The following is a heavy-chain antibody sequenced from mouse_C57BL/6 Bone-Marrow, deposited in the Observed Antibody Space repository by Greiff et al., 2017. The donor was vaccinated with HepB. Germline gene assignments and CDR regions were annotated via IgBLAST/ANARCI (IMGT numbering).Heavy chain of an antibody. CDR2: IYPGDGDT. J-gene: IGHJ1*03. V-gene: IGHV1-80*01. Sequence: QVQLQQSGAELVKPGASVKISCKASGYAFSSYWMNWVKQRPGKGLAWIGQIYPGDGDTNYNGKFKGKATLTADKSSSTAYMQLSSLTSEDSAVYFCARSGYYGSPGYFDVWGTGTTVTVSS. CDR1: GYAFSSYW. D-gene: IGHD1-1*01. CDR3: ARSGYYGSPGYFDV.